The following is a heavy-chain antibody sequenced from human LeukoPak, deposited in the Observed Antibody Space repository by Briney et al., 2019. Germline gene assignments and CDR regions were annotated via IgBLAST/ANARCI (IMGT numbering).Heavy chain of an antibody. CDR1: GFTFSNFA. D-gene: IGHD4-17*01. V-gene: IGHV3-23*01. J-gene: IGHJ6*03. CDR2: ISGSGGST. CDR3: AKSSGYGDYGYYYYYMDV. Sequence: PGGSLRLSCAASGFTFSNFAMSWVRQAPGKGLEWVSAISGSGGSTYYADSVKGRFTISRDNSENTLYLQMNSLRAEDTAVYYCAKSSGYGDYGYYYYYMDVWGKGTTVTISS.